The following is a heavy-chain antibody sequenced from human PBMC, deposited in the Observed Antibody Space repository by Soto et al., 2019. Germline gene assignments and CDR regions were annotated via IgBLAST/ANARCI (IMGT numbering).Heavy chain of an antibody. D-gene: IGHD1-26*01. CDR3: AGIYSGSPGGTLRY. CDR1: GGSISSGGYY. V-gene: IGHV4-31*03. CDR2: IYYSGST. Sequence: QVQLQESGPGLVKPSQTLSLTCTVSGGSISSGGYYWSWIRQHPGKGLEWIGYIYYSGSTYYNPSLQSRVTISVDASMNPFARKLSSVTAADTAVYYCAGIYSGSPGGTLRYWGQGTLVTVSS. J-gene: IGHJ4*02.